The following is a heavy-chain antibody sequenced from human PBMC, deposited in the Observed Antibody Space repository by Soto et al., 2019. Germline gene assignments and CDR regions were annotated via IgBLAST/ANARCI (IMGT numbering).Heavy chain of an antibody. V-gene: IGHV4-31*03. J-gene: IGHJ6*02. CDR1: GDSISVGYY. CDR3: ARERGSYGMDV. Sequence: QVQLQESGPGLVKPSQTLSLTCTVSGDSISVGYYWSWIRQHPGKGLEWIGYVSPSGTTYYNPSLKSRVSISTDTSKNQFSLEVSSVTAADTAVYYCARERGSYGMDVWGQGTTVTVSS. CDR2: VSPSGTT.